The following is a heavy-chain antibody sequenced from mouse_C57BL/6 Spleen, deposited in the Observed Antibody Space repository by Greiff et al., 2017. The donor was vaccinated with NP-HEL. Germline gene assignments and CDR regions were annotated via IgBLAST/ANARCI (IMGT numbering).Heavy chain of an antibody. D-gene: IGHD4-1*01. J-gene: IGHJ2*01. CDR3: TRNWDEGGNYFDY. CDR2: IDPETGGT. CDR1: GYTFTDYE. V-gene: IGHV1-15*01. Sequence: QVQLQQPGAELVRPGASVTLSCKASGYTFTDYEMHWVKQTPVHGLEWIGAIDPETGGTAYNQKFKGKAILTADKSSSTAYMELRSLTSEDSAVYYCTRNWDEGGNYFDYWGQGTTLTVSS.